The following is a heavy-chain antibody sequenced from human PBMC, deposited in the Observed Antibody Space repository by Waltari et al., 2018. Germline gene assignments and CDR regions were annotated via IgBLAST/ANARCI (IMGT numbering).Heavy chain of an antibody. Sequence: QVQLQESGPGLVKPSETLSLTCTVSGGSTSTYYWSWVRQSPGKGLEWIGYIHYRGSSVYNPPRGGRVAISLDTPNNQCSLRLRSVTAADAAIYYCARADTSTSYFYYYMDVWGKGTTVTVSS. CDR1: GGSTSTYY. V-gene: IGHV4-59*01. J-gene: IGHJ6*03. D-gene: IGHD1-26*01. CDR2: IHYRGSS. CDR3: ARADTSTSYFYYYMDV.